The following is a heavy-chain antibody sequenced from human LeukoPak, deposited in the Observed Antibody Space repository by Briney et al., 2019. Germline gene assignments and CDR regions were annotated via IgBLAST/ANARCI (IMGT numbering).Heavy chain of an antibody. V-gene: IGHV4-59*01. Sequence: KPSETLSLTCTVSGGSISSYYWSWIRQPPGKGLEWTGYIYYSGSTNYNPSLKSRVTISVDTSKNQFSLKLSSVTAADTAVYYCARGARGYSYGHFDYWGQGTLVTVSS. CDR1: GGSISSYY. CDR3: ARGARGYSYGHFDY. D-gene: IGHD5-18*01. CDR2: IYYSGST. J-gene: IGHJ4*02.